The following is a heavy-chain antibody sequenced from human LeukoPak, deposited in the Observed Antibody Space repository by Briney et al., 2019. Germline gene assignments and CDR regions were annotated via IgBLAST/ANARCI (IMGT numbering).Heavy chain of an antibody. CDR2: IYYSGST. J-gene: IGHJ4*02. V-gene: IGHV4-31*03. Sequence: SQTLSLTCTVSGGSISSGGYYWSWIRRHPGKGLEWIGYIYYSGSTYYNPSLKSRVTISVDTSKNQFSLKLSSVTAADTAVYYCARVEYYGSGSLDYWGQGTLVTVSS. CDR1: GGSISSGGYY. CDR3: ARVEYYGSGSLDY. D-gene: IGHD3-10*01.